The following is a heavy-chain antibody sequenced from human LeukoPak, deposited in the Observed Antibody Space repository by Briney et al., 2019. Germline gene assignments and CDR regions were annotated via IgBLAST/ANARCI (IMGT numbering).Heavy chain of an antibody. J-gene: IGHJ3*02. Sequence: SETLSRTCSVSGGSVSSGRYYWTWIRQPPGKGLEYIGYIHSSGSTNYNPSLKSRVTISVDTSKNQFSLKLSSVTAADTAVYYCARSPDDAFDIWGQGTMVTVSS. CDR3: ARSPDDAFDI. CDR2: IHSSGST. CDR1: GGSVSSGRYY. V-gene: IGHV4-61*01.